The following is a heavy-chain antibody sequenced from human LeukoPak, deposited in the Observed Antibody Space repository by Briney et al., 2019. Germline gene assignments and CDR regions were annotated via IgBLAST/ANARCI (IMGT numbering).Heavy chain of an antibody. Sequence: SETLSLTCTVSGVSISSGGYYWSWIRQHPGQGLEWIGYISYSGSTYYNPSLKSRVTISVDTSKNQFSLKLSSVTAADTAVYYCARGPPYIVVVTAIGFFDSWGQGTLVTVSS. CDR1: GVSISSGGYY. D-gene: IGHD2-21*02. J-gene: IGHJ4*02. CDR2: ISYSGST. V-gene: IGHV4-31*03. CDR3: ARGPPYIVVVTAIGFFDS.